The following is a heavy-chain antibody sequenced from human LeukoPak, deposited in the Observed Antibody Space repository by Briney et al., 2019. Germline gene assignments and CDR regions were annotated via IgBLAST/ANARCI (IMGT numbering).Heavy chain of an antibody. Sequence: PGGSLRLSCAASGFTFSTYNMIWVRQAPGKGLEWVSSISSSSIYIYYADSVKGRFTISRDNAKNSLYLQMHSLRAEDTAVYYCAREGYSYGTYYYNYMDVWGKGTTVTVSS. V-gene: IGHV3-21*01. CDR1: GFTFSTYN. J-gene: IGHJ6*03. CDR3: AREGYSYGTYYYNYMDV. D-gene: IGHD5-18*01. CDR2: ISSSSIYI.